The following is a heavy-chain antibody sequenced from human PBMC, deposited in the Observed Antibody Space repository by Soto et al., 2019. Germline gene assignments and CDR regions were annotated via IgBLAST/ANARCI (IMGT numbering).Heavy chain of an antibody. V-gene: IGHV3-23*01. Sequence: EVQLLESGGGLVQPGGSLRLSCAASGFTFSTYAMNWVRQAPGNGLEWVSAISGSGGSIHYADSVKGRFTSSRDNSKNTLYLQMTSLRDEDTAVYHCVKGYWKGDVGGQGTTVTVSS. CDR2: ISGSGGSI. D-gene: IGHD1-1*01. CDR1: GFTFSTYA. J-gene: IGHJ6*02. CDR3: VKGYWKGDV.